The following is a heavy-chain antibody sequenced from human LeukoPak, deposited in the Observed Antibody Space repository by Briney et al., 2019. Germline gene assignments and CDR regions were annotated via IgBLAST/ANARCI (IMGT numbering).Heavy chain of an antibody. Sequence: PSETLSLTCAVSGYPISSNYYWGWIRLPPEKGLEWIANIFHAGKTFYNPSLKSRVTMSVDTSRNQFSLQLSSVTAADAAVYYCAALRSIGDRRYWYFDFWGRGTLVTVSS. CDR3: AALRSIGDRRYWYFDF. V-gene: IGHV4-38-2*01. D-gene: IGHD3-3*01. J-gene: IGHJ2*01. CDR2: IFHAGKT. CDR1: GYPISSNYY.